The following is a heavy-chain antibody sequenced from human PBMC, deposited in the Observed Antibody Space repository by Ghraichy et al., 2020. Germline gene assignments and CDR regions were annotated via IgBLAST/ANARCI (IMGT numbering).Heavy chain of an antibody. CDR3: ARGRRWLQCYDY. V-gene: IGHV4-34*01. CDR1: GGSFSGYY. D-gene: IGHD5-24*01. J-gene: IGHJ4*02. Sequence: SETLSLTCAVYGGSFSGYYWSWIRQPPGKGLEWIGEINHSGSTNYNPSLKSRVTISVDTSKNQFSLKLSSVTAADTAVYYCARGRRWLQCYDYWGEGTLVTVSA. CDR2: INHSGST.